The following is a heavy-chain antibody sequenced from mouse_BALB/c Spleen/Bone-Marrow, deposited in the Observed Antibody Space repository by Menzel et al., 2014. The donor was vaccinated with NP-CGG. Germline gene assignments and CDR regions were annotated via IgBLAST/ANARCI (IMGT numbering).Heavy chain of an antibody. CDR2: IYPGDGDT. CDR1: GYAFSSYW. V-gene: IGHV1-80*01. J-gene: IGHJ2*01. D-gene: IGHD1-1*01. CDR3: AKSGYGSFDY. Sequence: VQLQESGAELVRPGSSVKISCKASGYAFSSYWVNWVRQRPGQGLEWIGQIYPGDGDTNYNEKFKDKATLTADKSSSTAYMQLSSLTSEASAVYFCAKSGYGSFDYWGQGTTLTVSS.